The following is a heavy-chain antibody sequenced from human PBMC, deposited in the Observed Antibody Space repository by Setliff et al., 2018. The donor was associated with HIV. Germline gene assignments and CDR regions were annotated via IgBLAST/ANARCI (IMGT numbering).Heavy chain of an antibody. Sequence: NPSETLSLTCAVHGGPFSDHYWNWIRQPPGNGLEWIAEIHHTGYMNYNPSLKSRVIISIDKSKNKFSLKVSSVTAADTAVYYCARILVAAAGTGFDPWGQGILVTVSS. D-gene: IGHD6-13*01. J-gene: IGHJ5*02. V-gene: IGHV4-34*01. CDR3: ARILVAAAGTGFDP. CDR1: GGPFSDHY. CDR2: IHHTGYM.